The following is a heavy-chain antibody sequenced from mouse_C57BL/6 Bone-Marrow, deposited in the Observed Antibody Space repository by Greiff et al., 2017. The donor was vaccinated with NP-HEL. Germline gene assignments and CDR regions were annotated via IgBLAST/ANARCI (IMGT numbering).Heavy chain of an antibody. V-gene: IGHV1-76*01. Sequence: QVQLQQSGAELVRPGASVKLSCKASGYTFTDYYINWVKQRPGQGLEWIARIYPGSGNTYYNEKFKGKATLTAEKSSRTAYMQLSSLTSEDSAVYFCARSGVYYYGSSSFAYWGQGTLVTVSA. CDR2: IYPGSGNT. CDR1: GYTFTDYY. J-gene: IGHJ3*01. D-gene: IGHD1-1*01. CDR3: ARSGVYYYGSSSFAY.